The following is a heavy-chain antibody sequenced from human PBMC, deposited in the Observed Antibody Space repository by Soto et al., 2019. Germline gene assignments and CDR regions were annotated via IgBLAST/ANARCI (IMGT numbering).Heavy chain of an antibody. CDR2: MNPNSGNT. V-gene: IGHV1-8*01. D-gene: IGHD3-9*01. CDR1: GYTFTSYD. CDR3: ARGLWIRYFDWLPLDY. J-gene: IGHJ4*02. Sequence: ASVKVSCKASGYTFTSYDINWVRQATGQGLEWMGWMNPNSGNTGYAQKFQGRVTMTRNTSISTAYMELSSLRSEDTAVYYCARGLWIRYFDWLPLDYWGQGTLVTVSS.